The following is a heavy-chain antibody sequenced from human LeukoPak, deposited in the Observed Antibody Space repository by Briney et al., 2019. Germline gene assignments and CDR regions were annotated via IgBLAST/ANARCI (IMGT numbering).Heavy chain of an antibody. Sequence: GASVKVSCKASGYTFTSYGSSWVRQAPGQGLEWMGWSSAYNGNTNYAQKLQGRVTMTTDTSTSTAYMELRSLRSDDTAVYYCAREVRSGVSRYPYDCRYFDYWGQGTLVTVFS. CDR3: AREVRSGVSRYPYDCRYFDY. CDR1: GYTFTSYG. D-gene: IGHD2-15*01. CDR2: SSAYNGNT. V-gene: IGHV1-18*01. J-gene: IGHJ4*02.